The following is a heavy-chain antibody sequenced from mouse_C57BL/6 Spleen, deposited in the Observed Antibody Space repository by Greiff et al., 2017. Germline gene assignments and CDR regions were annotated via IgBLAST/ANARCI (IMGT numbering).Heavy chain of an antibody. CDR2: IDPEDGET. CDR3: ARAYSNYGGFAY. CDR1: GFNIKDYY. D-gene: IGHD2-5*01. J-gene: IGHJ3*01. V-gene: IGHV14-2*01. Sequence: EVQLQQSGAELVKPGASVKLSCTASGFNIKDYYMHWVKQRTEQGLEWIGRIDPEDGETKYVPKFQGKATITADTSSNTAYLQLSSLTSEDTAVYYCARAYSNYGGFAYWGQGTLVTVSA.